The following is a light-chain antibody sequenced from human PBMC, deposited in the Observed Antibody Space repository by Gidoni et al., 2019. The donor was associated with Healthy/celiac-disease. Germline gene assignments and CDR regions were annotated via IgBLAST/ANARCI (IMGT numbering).Light chain of an antibody. Sequence: QSALTQPASVSGSPGQSITISCPGTSSDVCGYNYVSWYQQHPGKAPKLMIYDVRNRPSGVSNRFSGSKSGNTASLTISGLQAEDEAEYYCSSYTSSSTLEVFGGGTKLTVL. CDR2: DVR. CDR3: SSYTSSSTLEV. CDR1: SSDVCGYNY. V-gene: IGLV2-14*01. J-gene: IGLJ3*02.